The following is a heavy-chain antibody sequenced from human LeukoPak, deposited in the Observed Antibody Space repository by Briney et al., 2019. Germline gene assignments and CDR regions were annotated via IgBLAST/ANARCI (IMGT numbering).Heavy chain of an antibody. D-gene: IGHD5-24*01. J-gene: IGHJ4*02. V-gene: IGHV3-48*03. Sequence: PGGSLRLSCAASGFTFSSYEMNWVRQAPGKGLEWVSYISSSGSTIYYTDSVKGRFTISRDNAKNSLYLQMNSLRAEDTALYYCAKDSGQRWLQSDSFDYWGQGTLVTVSS. CDR2: ISSSGSTI. CDR3: AKDSGQRWLQSDSFDY. CDR1: GFTFSSYE.